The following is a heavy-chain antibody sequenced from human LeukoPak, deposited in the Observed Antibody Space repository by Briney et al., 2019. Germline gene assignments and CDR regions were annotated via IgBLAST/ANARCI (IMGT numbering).Heavy chain of an antibody. J-gene: IGHJ4*02. CDR1: GGSISSYY. CDR3: ARGLWGYSYGY. Sequence: SETLSLTCTVSGGSISSYYWSWTRQPPGKGLEWIGYIYYSGSTNYNPSLKSRVTISVDTSKNQFSLKLSSVTAADTAVYYCARGLWGYSYGYWGQGTLVTVSS. D-gene: IGHD5-18*01. V-gene: IGHV4-59*01. CDR2: IYYSGST.